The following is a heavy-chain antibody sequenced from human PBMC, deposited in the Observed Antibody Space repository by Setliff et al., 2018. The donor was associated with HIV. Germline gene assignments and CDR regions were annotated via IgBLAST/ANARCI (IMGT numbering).Heavy chain of an antibody. CDR1: GYSFTGYY. Sequence: GASVKVSCKASGYSFTGYYVNWVRQAPGQGLEWMGRINPKSGATNLAQKFQGRVTLTRDTSVTTVYMELTSLRSDDTAVYYCARKDGVGYCDSNSCYGIGPIDFWGQGSLGTVSS. J-gene: IGHJ4*02. CDR2: INPKSGAT. D-gene: IGHD2-2*01. CDR3: ARKDGVGYCDSNSCYGIGPIDF. V-gene: IGHV1-2*06.